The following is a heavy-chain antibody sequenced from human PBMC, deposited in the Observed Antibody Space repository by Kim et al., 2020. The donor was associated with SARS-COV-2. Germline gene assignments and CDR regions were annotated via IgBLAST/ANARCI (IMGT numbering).Heavy chain of an antibody. V-gene: IGHV1-18*01. CDR1: GYTFTSYG. J-gene: IGHJ6*02. Sequence: ASVKVSCKASGYTFTSYGISWVRQAPGQGLEWMGWISAYNGNTNYAQKLQGRVTMTTDTSTSTAYMELRSLRSDDTAVYYCARDLATTMILCYYYYYYGMDVWGQGTTVTVSS. CDR3: ARDLATTMILCYYYYYYGMDV. D-gene: IGHD5-12*01. CDR2: ISAYNGNT.